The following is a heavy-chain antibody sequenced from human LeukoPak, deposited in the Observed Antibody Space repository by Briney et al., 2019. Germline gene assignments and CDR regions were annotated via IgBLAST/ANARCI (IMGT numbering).Heavy chain of an antibody. Sequence: GGSLRLSCAASGFTFSSYAMHWVRQAPGKGLEWVAVISYDGSNKYYADSVKGRFTISRDNSKNTLYLQMNSLRAEDTAVYYCARSQGGERHFDYWGQGTLVIVSS. CDR1: GFTFSSYA. CDR3: ARSQGGERHFDY. CDR2: ISYDGSNK. J-gene: IGHJ4*02. D-gene: IGHD3-16*01. V-gene: IGHV3-30-3*01.